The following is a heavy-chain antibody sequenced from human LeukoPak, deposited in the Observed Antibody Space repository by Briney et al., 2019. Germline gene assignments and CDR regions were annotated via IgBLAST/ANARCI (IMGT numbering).Heavy chain of an antibody. Sequence: GGSLRLSCAASGFTFSSYSMNWVRQAPGKGLEWVSYISSSSSTIYYADSVKGRFTISRDNAKNSLYLQMNSLRAEDTAVYYCARVEGYSSNHFDYWGQGTLVTVSS. J-gene: IGHJ4*02. V-gene: IGHV3-48*01. CDR3: ARVEGYSSNHFDY. D-gene: IGHD6-13*01. CDR1: GFTFSSYS. CDR2: ISSSSSTI.